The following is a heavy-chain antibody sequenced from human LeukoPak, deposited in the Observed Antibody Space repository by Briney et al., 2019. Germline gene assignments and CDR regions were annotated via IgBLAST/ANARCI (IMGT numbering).Heavy chain of an antibody. Sequence: ASVKVSCKASGYTFTTYAMHWVRQAPGQRLEWMGWINGDNGNTKYSQKFQGRINITRDTSTYTAYMELRSLSSADTAVYFCARAPYDILTGYSLNWFDPWGQGTLVTVSS. J-gene: IGHJ5*02. V-gene: IGHV1-3*01. CDR1: GYTFTTYA. D-gene: IGHD3-9*01. CDR2: INGDNGNT. CDR3: ARAPYDILTGYSLNWFDP.